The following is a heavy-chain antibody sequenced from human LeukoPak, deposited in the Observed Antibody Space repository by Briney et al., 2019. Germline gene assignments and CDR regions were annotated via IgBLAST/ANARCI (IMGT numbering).Heavy chain of an antibody. CDR2: ISSSSSYI. D-gene: IGHD1-26*01. J-gene: IGHJ3*02. Sequence: PGGSLRLSCAASGFTFSSYSMNWVRQAPGKGLEWVSSISSSSSYIYYADSAKGRFTISRDNAKNSLYLQMNSLRAEDTAVYYCARDLSRGKSHAFDIWGQGTMVTVSS. CDR1: GFTFSSYS. V-gene: IGHV3-21*01. CDR3: ARDLSRGKSHAFDI.